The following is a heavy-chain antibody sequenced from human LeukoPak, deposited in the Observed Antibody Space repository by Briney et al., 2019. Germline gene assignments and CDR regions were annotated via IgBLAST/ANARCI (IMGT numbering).Heavy chain of an antibody. CDR2: TNYDGSYT. V-gene: IGHV3-74*01. J-gene: IGHJ4*02. CDR1: RFTLSSYW. Sequence: GVSLRLSCVASRFTLSSYWMNWLRQAPGKGRVWCARTNYDGSYTDYADSVKGRFISSRDNAKNTLYLQTNSLRAEDTAVYYCAREAPRGTSSNPYYFDSWGQGTLVTVSS. CDR3: AREAPRGTSSNPYYFDS. D-gene: IGHD6-6*01.